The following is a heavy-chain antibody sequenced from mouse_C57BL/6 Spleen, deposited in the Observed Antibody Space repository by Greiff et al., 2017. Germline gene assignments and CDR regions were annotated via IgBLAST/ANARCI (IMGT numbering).Heavy chain of an antibody. D-gene: IGHD2-4*01. Sequence: QVQLQQSGAVLVMPGASVKLSCKASGYTFTSYWMHWVKQRPGQGLEWIGEIDPSDSYTNYNQKFKGKSTLTVDKSSSTAYMQLSSLTSEDSAVYYCARSPIDYDSYWGQGTLVTVSA. J-gene: IGHJ3*01. CDR1: GYTFTSYW. CDR2: IDPSDSYT. V-gene: IGHV1-69*01. CDR3: ARSPIDYDSY.